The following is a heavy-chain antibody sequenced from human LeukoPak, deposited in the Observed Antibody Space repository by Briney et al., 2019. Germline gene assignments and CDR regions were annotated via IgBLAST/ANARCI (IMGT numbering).Heavy chain of an antibody. CDR1: GYTFTTYS. V-gene: IGHV1-2*02. CDR3: ARDWVDTAMVGFDL. CDR2: INPNSGGT. Sequence: GASVKVSCKASGYTFTTYSMNWVRQAPGQGLEWMGWINPNSGGTNYAQKFQGRVTMTRDTSISTAYMELSRLRSDDTAVYYCARDWVDTAMVGFDLWGRGTLVTVSS. J-gene: IGHJ2*01. D-gene: IGHD5-18*01.